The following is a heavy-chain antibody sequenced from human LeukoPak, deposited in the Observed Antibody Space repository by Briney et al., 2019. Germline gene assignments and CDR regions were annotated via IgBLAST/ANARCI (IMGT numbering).Heavy chain of an antibody. CDR2: ISGSSSTI. CDR3: AREEWELRAAYLDY. D-gene: IGHD1-26*01. J-gene: IGHJ4*02. CDR1: GFTFSTYS. Sequence: GGSLRLSCAASGFTFSTYSIHWVRQAPGKGREWLSCISGSSSTIYYADSVKGRFTISRDNAKNSLYLQMNSLRAEDTAVYYCAREEWELRAAYLDYWGQGTLVTVSS. V-gene: IGHV3-48*04.